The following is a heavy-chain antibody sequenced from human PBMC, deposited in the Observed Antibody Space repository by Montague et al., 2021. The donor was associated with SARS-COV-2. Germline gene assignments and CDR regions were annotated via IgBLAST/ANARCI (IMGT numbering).Heavy chain of an antibody. J-gene: IGHJ4*02. Sequence: SETLSLTCTVSDGSVISTYPHWHWVRQSPGRGLEWLGCYRFHIDTADYNASLRSRVTISVNTSKNPFSVKLTSVTAADTDVYYCTRGIDYYETGYWGQGTQVTVSS. CDR3: TRGIDYYETGY. CDR2: RFHIDTA. CDR1: DGSVISTYPH. D-gene: IGHD3-16*01. V-gene: IGHV4-61*01.